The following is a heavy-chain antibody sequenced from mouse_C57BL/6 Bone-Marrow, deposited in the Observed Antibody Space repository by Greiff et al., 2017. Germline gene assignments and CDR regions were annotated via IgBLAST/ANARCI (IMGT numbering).Heavy chain of an antibody. CDR2: ISNLAYSI. V-gene: IGHV5-15*01. J-gene: IGHJ4*01. CDR1: GFTFSDYG. Sequence: EVKLMESGGGLVQPGGSLKLSCAASGFTFSDYGMAWVRQAPRKGPEWVAFISNLAYSIYYADTVTGRFTISRENAKNTLSLEMSSLRSEDTAMYYCARHVDYGSTFYYAMDYWGQGTSVTVSS. D-gene: IGHD1-1*01. CDR3: ARHVDYGSTFYYAMDY.